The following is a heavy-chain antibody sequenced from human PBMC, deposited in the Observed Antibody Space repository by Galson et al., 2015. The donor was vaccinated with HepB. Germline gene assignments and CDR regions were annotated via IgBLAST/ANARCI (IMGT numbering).Heavy chain of an antibody. CDR2: ISYDGSNK. Sequence: SLRLSCAASGFTFSSYGMHWVRQAPGKGLEWVAVISYDGSNKYYADSVKGRFTISRDNSKNTLYLQMNSLRAEDTAVYYCAKDSVYYYGSGSYPDYWGQGTLVTVSS. V-gene: IGHV3-30*18. CDR1: GFTFSSYG. D-gene: IGHD3-10*01. J-gene: IGHJ4*02. CDR3: AKDSVYYYGSGSYPDY.